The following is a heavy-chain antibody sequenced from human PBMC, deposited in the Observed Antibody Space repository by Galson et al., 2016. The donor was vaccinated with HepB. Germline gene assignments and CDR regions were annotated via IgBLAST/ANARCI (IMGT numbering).Heavy chain of an antibody. J-gene: IGHJ3*02. CDR3: AKDQGILRHFDWLTYDAFDM. V-gene: IGHV3-30*18. CDR1: GFTFSIYA. Sequence: SLRLSCAASGFTFSIYALHWVRQAPGKGLEWVAVISTNGISQNYEDSVKGRFTVYRDNSKNTVDLQMNSLRPEDTAVYYCAKDQGILRHFDWLTYDAFDMWGQGTMVTVSS. D-gene: IGHD3-9*01. CDR2: ISTNGISQ.